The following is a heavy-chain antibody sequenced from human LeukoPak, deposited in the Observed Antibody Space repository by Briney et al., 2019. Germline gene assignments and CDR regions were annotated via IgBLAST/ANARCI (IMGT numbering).Heavy chain of an antibody. CDR3: ARALGSTSRDREPGNYYYYYMDV. D-gene: IGHD2-2*01. V-gene: IGHV1-69*05. Sequence: SVKVSCKASGGTFSSYAISWVRQAPGQGLEWMGGIIPIFGTANYAQKFQGRVTITTDESTSTAYMELSSLRSEDTAVYYCARALGSTSRDREPGNYYYYYMDVWGKGTTVTVSS. J-gene: IGHJ6*03. CDR2: IIPIFGTA. CDR1: GGTFSSYA.